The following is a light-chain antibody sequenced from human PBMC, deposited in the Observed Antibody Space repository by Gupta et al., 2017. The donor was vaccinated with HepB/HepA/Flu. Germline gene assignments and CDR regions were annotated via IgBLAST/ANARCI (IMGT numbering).Light chain of an antibody. CDR3: QSYDSSLYVV. CDR1: RFDTGAGSD. CDR2: GNN. V-gene: IGLV1-40*01. J-gene: IGLJ2*01. Sequence: QSVLTQPPSVSGAPGQRVTISCTGSRFDTGAGSDVPWYQHLPGTAPKLLIYGNNNRPSGIPDRFSGSKSGTSASLAITGLQAGDEATYYCQSYDSSLYVVFGGGTKVTVL.